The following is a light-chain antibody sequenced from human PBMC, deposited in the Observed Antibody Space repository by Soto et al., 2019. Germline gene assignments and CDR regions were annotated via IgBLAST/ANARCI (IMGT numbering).Light chain of an antibody. Sequence: QSALTQPASVSGSPGQSITISCTGTSSDVGGYDYVSWYQQHPGKVPKLMIYDVNNRPSGVSNRFSGSKSGNTASLTISGLLAEDEAYYYCSSYTSSNTEVFGTGTKVTVL. V-gene: IGLV2-14*01. CDR3: SSYTSSNTEV. CDR2: DVN. J-gene: IGLJ2*01. CDR1: SSDVGGYDY.